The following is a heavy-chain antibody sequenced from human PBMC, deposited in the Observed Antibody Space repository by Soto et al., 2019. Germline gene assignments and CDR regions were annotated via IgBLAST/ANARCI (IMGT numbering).Heavy chain of an antibody. CDR2: IIPLSGAT. D-gene: IGHD3-10*01. J-gene: IGHJ3*02. CDR1: GGSFNRYA. Sequence: ASVKVSCKASGGSFNRYAISWVRQAPGQGLEWMGLIIPLSGATNYAQKFQGRVTITADESTSTAYMELTSLRSEDTAVYFCADIHSGEIFDVLHVVDMWGQGTLVTVSS. CDR3: ADIHSGEIFDVLHVVDM. V-gene: IGHV1-69*13.